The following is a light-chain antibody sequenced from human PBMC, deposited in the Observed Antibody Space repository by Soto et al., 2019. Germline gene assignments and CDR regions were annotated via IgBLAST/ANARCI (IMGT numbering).Light chain of an antibody. CDR3: QQYNNWPRT. J-gene: IGKJ1*01. Sequence: EIVMTQSPATLSVSPGERATLSCRASQSVSIYLAWYQQTPGQAPRVLIYVASTMASGVPARFSGSGSGTEFTLTISSLQSEDFAVYCRQQYNNWPRTFGQGTKLDIK. CDR2: VAS. V-gene: IGKV3-15*01. CDR1: QSVSIY.